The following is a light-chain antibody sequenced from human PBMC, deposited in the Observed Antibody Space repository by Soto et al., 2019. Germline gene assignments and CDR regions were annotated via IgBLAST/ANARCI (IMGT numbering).Light chain of an antibody. V-gene: IGKV1-17*03. CDR2: DTS. CDR3: LQHNTSPYT. Sequence: DVQMIQPPSAMSASVGDRVTITCRASQDISRFVAWFQQKPGKAPERLIYDTSTLQVGVPSRFSGVGSGTEFTLAISGLQPDDSATYYCLQHNTSPYTFGQGTKLEIK. CDR1: QDISRF. J-gene: IGKJ2*01.